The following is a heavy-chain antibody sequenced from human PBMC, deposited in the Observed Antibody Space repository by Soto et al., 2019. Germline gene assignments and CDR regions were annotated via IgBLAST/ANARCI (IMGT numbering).Heavy chain of an antibody. D-gene: IGHD6-6*01. CDR2: TYYRSKWYN. V-gene: IGHV6-1*01. CDR1: GDSFRSNSGA. J-gene: IGHJ4*02. Sequence: SQALSLTCAISGDSFRSNSGAWNWIRQSPSRGLEWLGRTYYRSKWYNDYAVSVKSRITINPDTSKNQFSLQLNSVTPEDTAVYYCARDLRSSSAGLVVYFDYWGQGTLVTVSS. CDR3: ARDLRSSSAGLVVYFDY.